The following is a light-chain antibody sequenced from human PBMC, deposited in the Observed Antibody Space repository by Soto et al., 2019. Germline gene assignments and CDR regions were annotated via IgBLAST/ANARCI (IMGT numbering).Light chain of an antibody. CDR3: QQYNNWPQT. CDR1: QSVSSN. J-gene: IGKJ1*01. V-gene: IGKV3-15*01. CDR2: GAS. Sequence: EIVMTQSPATLSVSPGERATLSCSARQSVSSNLAWYQQKPGQASRLLIYGASTRATGIPARFSGSGSGTEFTLTISSLQSEDFAVYYCQQYNNWPQTFGQGTKVEIK.